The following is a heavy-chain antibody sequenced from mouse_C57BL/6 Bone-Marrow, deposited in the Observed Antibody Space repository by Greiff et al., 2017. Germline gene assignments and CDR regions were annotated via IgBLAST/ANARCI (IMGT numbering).Heavy chain of an antibody. CDR2: IDPENGDT. V-gene: IGHV14-4*01. Sequence: EVQRVESGAELVRPGASVKLSCTASGFNFKDDYMHWVKQRPEQGLEWIGWIDPENGDTEYASKFQGKATITVDTSSNTAYLQLSSLTSEDTAVYYCTSIYYGNGYWGQGTTLTVSA. CDR3: TSIYYGNGY. CDR1: GFNFKDDY. D-gene: IGHD2-1*01. J-gene: IGHJ2*01.